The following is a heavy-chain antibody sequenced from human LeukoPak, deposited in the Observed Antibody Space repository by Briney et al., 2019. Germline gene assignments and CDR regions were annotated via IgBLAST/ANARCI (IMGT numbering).Heavy chain of an antibody. CDR3: ARPSRYSSSWDFDY. CDR1: GYSFTSYW. D-gene: IGHD6-13*01. CDR2: IDPSDSYT. Sequence: GESLKISCKGSGYSFTSYWIRWVRQIPGKGLEWMGRIDPSDSYTNYSPSFQGHVTISADKSISTAYLQWSSLKASDTAMYYCARPSRYSSSWDFDYWGQGTLVTVSS. V-gene: IGHV5-10-1*01. J-gene: IGHJ4*02.